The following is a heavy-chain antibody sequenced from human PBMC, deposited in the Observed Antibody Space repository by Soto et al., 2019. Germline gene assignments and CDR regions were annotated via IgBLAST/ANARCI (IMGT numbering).Heavy chain of an antibody. D-gene: IGHD1-20*01. CDR1: GGSFSGYY. V-gene: IGHV4-34*01. Sequence: SETLSLTCAVYGGSFSGYYWTWIRQPPGKGLEWIGEINHSGSTNYKPSLTSRVTISVDTSKNQVSLKMSSVTAADTAVYYCARGRTLITGTSLDYWGQGTLVTVSS. CDR3: ARGRTLITGTSLDY. CDR2: INHSGST. J-gene: IGHJ4*02.